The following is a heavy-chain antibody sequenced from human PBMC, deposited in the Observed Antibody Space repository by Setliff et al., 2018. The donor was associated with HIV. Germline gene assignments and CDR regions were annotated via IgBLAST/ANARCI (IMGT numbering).Heavy chain of an antibody. J-gene: IGHJ4*02. V-gene: IGHV4-34*01. CDR1: GGPLSGHY. CDR3: VTSSSWSSRLNF. D-gene: IGHD2-2*01. Sequence: PSETLSLTCAVYGGPLSGHYWSWIRQPPGQGLEWIGETSHSGKTNYNPSLKSRVTISVDTSKNQFSLKLTSVTAADTAVYYCVTSSSWSSRLNFWGPGMLVTVSS. CDR2: TSHSGKT.